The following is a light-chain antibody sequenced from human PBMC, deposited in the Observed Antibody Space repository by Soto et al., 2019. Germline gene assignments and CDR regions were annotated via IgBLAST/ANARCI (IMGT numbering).Light chain of an antibody. CDR3: QSYDSSLSGWV. CDR1: SSNIGAGYG. V-gene: IGLV1-40*01. J-gene: IGLJ3*02. CDR2: GNS. Sequence: QSVLAQPPSVSGAPGKRVTISCTGSSSNIGAGYGVHWYQQLPGTAPKLLIYGNSNRPSGVPDRFSGSKSGTSASLAITGLQAEDEADYHCQSYDSSLSGWVFGGGTKLTVL.